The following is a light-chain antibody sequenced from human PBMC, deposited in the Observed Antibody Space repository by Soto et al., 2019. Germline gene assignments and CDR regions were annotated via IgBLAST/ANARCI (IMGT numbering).Light chain of an antibody. Sequence: QSVLTQPPSVSGAPGQRVTISCTGSSSNIGAGYDVHWYQRLPGTAPKVLIYGNNNRPSGVPDRFSGSKSGTSASLAITGLRAEDEADYYCQSYDSSLSGSYVFGTGTELTVL. V-gene: IGLV1-40*01. CDR2: GNN. J-gene: IGLJ1*01. CDR3: QSYDSSLSGSYV. CDR1: SSNIGAGYD.